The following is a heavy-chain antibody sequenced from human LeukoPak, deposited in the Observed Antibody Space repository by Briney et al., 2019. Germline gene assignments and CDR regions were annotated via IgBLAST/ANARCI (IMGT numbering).Heavy chain of an antibody. Sequence: ASVKVSCKASGGTFSSYAISWVRQAPGQGLEWMGRIIPILGTANYAQKFQGRVTITTDESTSTAYMELSSLRSEDTAVYYRARFSSGYYLDYWGQGTLVTVSS. CDR2: IIPILGTA. J-gene: IGHJ4*02. CDR3: ARFSSGYYLDY. D-gene: IGHD3-22*01. V-gene: IGHV1-69*11. CDR1: GGTFSSYA.